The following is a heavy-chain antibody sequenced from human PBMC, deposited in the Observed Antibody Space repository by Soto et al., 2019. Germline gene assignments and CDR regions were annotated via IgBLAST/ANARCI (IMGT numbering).Heavy chain of an antibody. D-gene: IGHD3-22*01. CDR1: GLTFGTLC. V-gene: IGHV3-23*01. CDR2: ISGSGGST. J-gene: IGHJ4*02. Sequence: GGSLRLSCAASGLTFGTLCINWVRQAPGKGMEWVSTISGSGGSTYYADSVKGQFTISRDNSKNTLYLQMNSLRAEDTALYYCAKDHTYYYDSSGPTRFDSWGQGSLVTVSS. CDR3: AKDHTYYYDSSGPTRFDS.